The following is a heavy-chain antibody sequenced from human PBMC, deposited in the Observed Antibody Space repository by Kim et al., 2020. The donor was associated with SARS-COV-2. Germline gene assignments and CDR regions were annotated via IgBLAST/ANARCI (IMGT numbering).Heavy chain of an antibody. CDR3: ARDPNIAVAGQIDY. CDR1: GYTFTSYG. V-gene: IGHV1-18*01. D-gene: IGHD6-19*01. Sequence: ASVKVSCKASGYTFTSYGISWVRQAPGQGLEWMGWISAYNGNTNYAQKLQGRVTMTTDTSTSTAYMELRSLRSDDTAVYYCARDPNIAVAGQIDYWGQGTLVTVSS. J-gene: IGHJ4*02. CDR2: ISAYNGNT.